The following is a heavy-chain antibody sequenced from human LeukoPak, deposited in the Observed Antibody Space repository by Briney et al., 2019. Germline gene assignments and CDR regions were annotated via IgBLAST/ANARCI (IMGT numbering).Heavy chain of an antibody. D-gene: IGHD1-26*01. V-gene: IGHV3-30-3*01. CDR1: GFTFSSYA. CDR2: ISYDGSNK. CDR3: ARDSTDGVIPRELHPPFDY. J-gene: IGHJ4*02. Sequence: GTSLRLSCAASGFTFSSYAMHWVRQAPGKGLEWVAVISYDGSNKYYADSVKGRFTVSRDNSKNTLYLQMNSLRAEDTAVYHCARDSTDGVIPRELHPPFDYWGQGTLVTVSS.